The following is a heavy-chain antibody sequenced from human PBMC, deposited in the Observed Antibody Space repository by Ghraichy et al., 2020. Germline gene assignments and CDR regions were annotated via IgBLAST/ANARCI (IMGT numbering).Heavy chain of an antibody. V-gene: IGHV3-30*18. CDR2: ISYDGGNK. D-gene: IGHD1-26*01. J-gene: IGHJ6*02. Sequence: GGSLRLSCAASGFSFSSYGMHWVRPTPGKGLEWVAVISYDGGNKYYGDSVKGRFTISRDNSKNTLYLQMNSLRAEDTAVYYCAKASVGVTPFGYYYGMDVWGQGTTVTVSS. CDR3: AKASVGVTPFGYYYGMDV. CDR1: GFSFSSYG.